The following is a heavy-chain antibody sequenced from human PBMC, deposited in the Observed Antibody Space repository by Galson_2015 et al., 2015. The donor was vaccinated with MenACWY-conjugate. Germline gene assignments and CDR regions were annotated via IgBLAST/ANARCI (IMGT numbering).Heavy chain of an antibody. Sequence: ETLSLTCTVSGGSISSYYWSWIRQPPGKGLEWIGYMYYSGSANYNPSLKSRVTISVDTSKNQFSLTMTSVTAADTAVYYCARGVNLASMAGYWGQGTLVTVSS. CDR1: GGSISSYY. CDR2: MYYSGSA. J-gene: IGHJ4*02. V-gene: IGHV4-59*01. CDR3: ARGVNLASMAGY. D-gene: IGHD3-3*02.